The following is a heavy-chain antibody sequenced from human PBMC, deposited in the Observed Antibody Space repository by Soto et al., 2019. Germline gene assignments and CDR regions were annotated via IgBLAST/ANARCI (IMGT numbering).Heavy chain of an antibody. J-gene: IGHJ6*02. CDR2: ISYDGSNK. CDR1: GFTFSSYG. CDR3: AKEERIAVAVPKGGMDV. Sequence: QVQLVESWGGVVQPGRSLRLSCAASGFTFSSYGMHWVRQAPGKGLEWVAVISYDGSNKYYADSVKGRFTISRDNSKNTLYLQMNSLRAEDTAVYYCAKEERIAVAVPKGGMDVWGQGTTVTVSS. D-gene: IGHD6-19*01. V-gene: IGHV3-30*18.